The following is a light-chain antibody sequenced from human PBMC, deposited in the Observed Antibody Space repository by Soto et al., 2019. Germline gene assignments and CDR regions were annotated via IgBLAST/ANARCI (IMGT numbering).Light chain of an antibody. CDR3: QQYGSSPWT. J-gene: IGKJ1*01. Sequence: EIVLTQSPGTLSLSPGERATLSCRASQSVSSSFLAWYQQKPGQAPRLLIYGASIRATGIPDRSSGSGSGTDFTLTISRVEPEDFAVYYCQQYGSSPWTFGQGTKVEIK. CDR1: QSVSSSF. V-gene: IGKV3-20*01. CDR2: GAS.